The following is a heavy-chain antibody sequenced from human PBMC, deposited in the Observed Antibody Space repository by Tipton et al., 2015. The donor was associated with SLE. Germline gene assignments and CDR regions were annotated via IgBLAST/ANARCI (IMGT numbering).Heavy chain of an antibody. V-gene: IGHV3-15*01. Sequence: SLRLSCAASRFTFSNAWMSWVRQAPGKGLEWVGRIKSKTDGGTTDYAAPVKGIFTISRDDSKNTLYLQMNSLKTEDTAVYYCAKDKGQGSSSWYFDYWGQGTLVTVSS. CDR1: RFTFSNAW. CDR3: AKDKGQGSSSWYFDY. CDR2: IKSKTDGGTT. J-gene: IGHJ4*02. D-gene: IGHD6-13*01.